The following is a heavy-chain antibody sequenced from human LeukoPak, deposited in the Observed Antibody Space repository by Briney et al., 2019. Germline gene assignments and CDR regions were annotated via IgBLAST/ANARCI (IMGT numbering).Heavy chain of an antibody. D-gene: IGHD3-3*01. J-gene: IGHJ6*02. Sequence: GASVKVSCKASGYTFTSYGISWVRQAPGQGLEWMGWISAYNGNTNYAQKLQGRVTVTTDTSTSTAYMELRSLRSDDTAVYYCARDAYYDFWSGYPPYYYYGMDVWGQGTTVTVSS. CDR3: ARDAYYDFWSGYPPYYYYGMDV. CDR1: GYTFTSYG. V-gene: IGHV1-18*01. CDR2: ISAYNGNT.